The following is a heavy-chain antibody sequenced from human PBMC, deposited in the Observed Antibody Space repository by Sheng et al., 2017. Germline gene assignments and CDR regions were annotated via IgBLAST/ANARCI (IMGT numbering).Heavy chain of an antibody. CDR2: IYYSGST. D-gene: IGHD3-22*01. CDR1: GGSISSSSYY. J-gene: IGHJ3*02. V-gene: IGHV4-39*07. CDR3: APEGNSSGGFDI. Sequence: QLQLQESGPGLVKPSETLSLTCTVSGGSISSSSYYWGWIRQPPGKGLEWIGSIYYSGSTYYNPSLKSRVTISVDTSKNQFSLKLSSVTAADTAVYYCAPEGNSSGGFDIWGQGTMVTVSS.